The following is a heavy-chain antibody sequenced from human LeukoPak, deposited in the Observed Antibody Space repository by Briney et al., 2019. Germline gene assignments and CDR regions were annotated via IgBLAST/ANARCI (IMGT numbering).Heavy chain of an antibody. CDR2: IIPIFGTA. CDR3: ASRKWLRSLNYFDY. Sequence: ASVKVSCKASGGTFSSYAISWVRQAPGQGLEWMRRIIPIFGTANYAQKFQGRVTITTDESTSTAYMELSSLRSEDTAVYYCASRKWLRSLNYFDYWGQGTLVTVSS. V-gene: IGHV1-69*05. CDR1: GGTFSSYA. D-gene: IGHD5-12*01. J-gene: IGHJ4*02.